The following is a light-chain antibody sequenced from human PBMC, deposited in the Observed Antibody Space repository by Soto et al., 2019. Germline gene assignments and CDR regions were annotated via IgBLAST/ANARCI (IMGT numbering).Light chain of an antibody. CDR3: QQSYSTPRA. J-gene: IGKJ4*01. CDR1: QSISSY. CDR2: AAS. V-gene: IGKV1-39*01. Sequence: DIQMTQSPSSLSASVGDRVTMTVGASQSISSYLNLYQQKPGKAPKLLIYAASSLQSGVPSRFSGSGSGTDFTLTISSLQPEDFATYYCQQSYSTPRAFGGGTKVDI.